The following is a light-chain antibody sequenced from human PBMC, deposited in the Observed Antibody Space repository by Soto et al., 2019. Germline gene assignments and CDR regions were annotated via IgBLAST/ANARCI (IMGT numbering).Light chain of an antibody. CDR2: WAS. CDR3: QQYYSTPMLT. J-gene: IGKJ4*01. CDR1: QSVLYSSNNKNY. V-gene: IGKV4-1*01. Sequence: DIVMTQSPDSLAVSLGERATINCKSSQSVLYSSNNKNYLAWYQQKPGQPPKLLIYWASTRESGVPDRCSGSGSGTDFSRTISCLQAEDVAVYYWQQYYSTPMLTFGGGTKVEIK.